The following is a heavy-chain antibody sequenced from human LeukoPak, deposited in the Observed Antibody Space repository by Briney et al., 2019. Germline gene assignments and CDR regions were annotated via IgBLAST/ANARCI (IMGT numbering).Heavy chain of an antibody. J-gene: IGHJ5*02. V-gene: IGHV4-34*01. Sequence: NPSETLSLTCAVYGDSFSNYFWSWIRQPPGKGLEWIGEINHSGNTNYNPSLKSRVTISVDTSKNQFSLKLSSVTAADTAVYYCARGLTTVTTFNWFDPWGQGTLVTVSS. CDR1: GDSFSNYF. D-gene: IGHD4-17*01. CDR2: INHSGNT. CDR3: ARGLTTVTTFNWFDP.